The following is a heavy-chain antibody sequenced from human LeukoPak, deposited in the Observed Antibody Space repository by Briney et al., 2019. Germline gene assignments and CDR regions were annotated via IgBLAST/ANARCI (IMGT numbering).Heavy chain of an antibody. D-gene: IGHD3-3*01. CDR3: ARDLLPMTKAGVVND. CDR2: MNPYTHKT. J-gene: IGHJ4*02. V-gene: IGHV1-8*03. CDR1: GYTFTSFD. Sequence: ASVKVSCKTSGYTFTSFDINWVRQATGQGLEWLGWMNPYTHKTGYAQRFQGRVTITADESRSTAYMELSSLTSDDTAVYYCARDLLPMTKAGVVNDWGQGSLVIVSA.